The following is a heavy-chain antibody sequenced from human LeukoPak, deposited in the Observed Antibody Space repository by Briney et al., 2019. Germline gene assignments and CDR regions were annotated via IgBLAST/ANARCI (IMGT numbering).Heavy chain of an antibody. CDR1: GFTFSSYA. V-gene: IGHV3-30*04. CDR2: ISYDGSDK. Sequence: GGSLRLSCAASGFTFSSYAMHWVRQAPGKGLEWVAVISYDGSDKYYADSVKGRFTISRDNSKNTLYLQMSSLRAEDTAVYYCTTEGVAGTFGGYYYYGMDVWGQGTTVTVSS. CDR3: TTEGVAGTFGGYYYYGMDV. D-gene: IGHD6-19*01. J-gene: IGHJ6*02.